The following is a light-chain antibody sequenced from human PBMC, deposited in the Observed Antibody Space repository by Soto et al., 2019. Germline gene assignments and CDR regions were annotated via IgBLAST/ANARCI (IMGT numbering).Light chain of an antibody. V-gene: IGKV1-5*03. J-gene: IGKJ1*01. Sequence: DIQMTQSPSTLSGSVGDRVTITCGASESISSWLAWYQQKPGKAPKLLIHKASTLKSGVPSRFSGSGSGTEFTLTISSLQPDDFATYYCQQYNSYSFGQGTKVDIK. CDR2: KAS. CDR1: ESISSW. CDR3: QQYNSYS.